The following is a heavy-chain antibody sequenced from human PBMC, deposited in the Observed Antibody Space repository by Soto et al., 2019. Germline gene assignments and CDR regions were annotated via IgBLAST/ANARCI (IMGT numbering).Heavy chain of an antibody. J-gene: IGHJ6*03. V-gene: IGHV4-39*01. CDR3: ARIKIVGILTYYMDV. CDR1: GDSISSSSSYY. Sequence: QLHLQESGPGLVKPSETLSLSCTVSGDSISSSSSYYWGWIRQPPGKGLEWIANMYYSGSTYYNPSLKSRVIISLEMSKNQASLKLSSVTAADTAVYYCARIKIVGILTYYMDVWGKGTTVTVSS. CDR2: MYYSGST. D-gene: IGHD3-3*01.